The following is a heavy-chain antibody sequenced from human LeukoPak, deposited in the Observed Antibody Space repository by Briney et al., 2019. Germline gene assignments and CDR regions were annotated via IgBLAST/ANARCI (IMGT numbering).Heavy chain of an antibody. J-gene: IGHJ4*02. Sequence: SETLSLTCTVSGGSISSGSYYWSWIRQPAGKGLEWIGRIYTSGSTNYNPSLKSRVTISVDTSKNQFSLKLSSVTAADTAVYYCAGFRSGYYGFDYWGQGTLVTVSS. CDR1: GGSISSGSYY. CDR2: IYTSGST. V-gene: IGHV4-61*02. D-gene: IGHD3-3*01. CDR3: AGFRSGYYGFDY.